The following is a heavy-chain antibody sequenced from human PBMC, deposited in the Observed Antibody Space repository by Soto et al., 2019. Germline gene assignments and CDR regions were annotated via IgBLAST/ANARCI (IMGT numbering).Heavy chain of an antibody. CDR3: SKAKGSGSWREFDY. CDR1: GFTFSSYG. Sequence: PGGSLRLSCAASGFTFSSYGMHWVRQAPGKGLEWVAVIWYDGSNKYYADSVKGRFTISRDNSKNTLYLQMNSLRAEDTAVYYCSKAKGSGSWREFDYWGQGTLVTVSS. CDR2: IWYDGSNK. D-gene: IGHD3-10*01. J-gene: IGHJ4*02. V-gene: IGHV3-33*06.